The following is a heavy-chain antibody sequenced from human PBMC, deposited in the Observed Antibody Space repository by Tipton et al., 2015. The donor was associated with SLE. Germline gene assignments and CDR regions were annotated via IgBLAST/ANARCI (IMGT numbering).Heavy chain of an antibody. D-gene: IGHD3-16*01. CDR1: GGSISSGSYY. CDR2: VHSSGRT. J-gene: IGHJ4*02. Sequence: TLSLTCTVSGGSISSGSYYWTWIRPPAGKGLEWIGRVHSSGRTHYSPSLSSRVTVSVDTSKNQFSLKLTSVIAADTAVYYCARTDGGGATFFDHWGQGTLVTVSS. CDR3: ARTDGGGATFFDH. V-gene: IGHV4-61*02.